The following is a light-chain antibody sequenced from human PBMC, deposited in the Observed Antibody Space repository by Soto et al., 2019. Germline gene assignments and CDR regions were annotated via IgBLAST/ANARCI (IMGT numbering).Light chain of an antibody. J-gene: IGKJ1*01. V-gene: IGKV1-6*01. CDR1: QAIRND. CDR2: GAS. CDR3: LQDNNYPWT. Sequence: AIPMTQSPSSLSASVGDRVTISCRASQAIRNDLGWYQQKPGKAPNLLIYGASSLDSGVPSRFSGSGSGTDFTLTISSLQPEDFATYYCLQDNNYPWTFGQGTKVEI.